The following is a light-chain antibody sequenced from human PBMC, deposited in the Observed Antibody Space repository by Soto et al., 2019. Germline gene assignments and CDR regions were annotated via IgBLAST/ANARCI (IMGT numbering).Light chain of an antibody. CDR1: QTISSF. V-gene: IGKV1-39*01. Sequence: DIQMTQSPSSLSASVGDRVTITCRASQTISSFLNWYQHKPGKAPRVLIYGASTLQSGVPSRFSGSGSGTDFTLTITNLQPEDFATYSCQQSFSTPPTFGQGTRLEI. CDR2: GAS. CDR3: QQSFSTPPT. J-gene: IGKJ2*01.